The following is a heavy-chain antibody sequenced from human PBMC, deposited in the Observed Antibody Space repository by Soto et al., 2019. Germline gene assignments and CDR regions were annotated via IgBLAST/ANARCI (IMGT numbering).Heavy chain of an antibody. CDR1: GGTFSSYA. V-gene: IGHV1-69*13. CDR2: IIPIFGTA. J-gene: IGHJ5*02. CDR3: ARAGLAVAGPDRFDP. Sequence: SVKVSWKASGGTFSSYAISWVRQAPGQGLEWMGGIIPIFGTANYAQKFQGRVTITADESTSTAYMELSSLRSEDTAVYYCARAGLAVAGPDRFDPWGQGTLVTVSS. D-gene: IGHD6-19*01.